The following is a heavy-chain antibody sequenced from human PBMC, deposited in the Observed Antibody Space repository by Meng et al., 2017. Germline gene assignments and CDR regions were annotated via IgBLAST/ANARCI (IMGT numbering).Heavy chain of an antibody. J-gene: IGHJ4*02. CDR1: GYTFTSYD. CDR2: MNPNSGNT. D-gene: IGHD5-12*01. V-gene: IGHV1-8*01. Sequence: QGQLVQSGAEVKKPGASGKVSCKASGYTFTSYDINWVRQATGQGLEWMGWMNPNSGNTGYAQKFQGRVTMTRNTSISTAYMKLSSLRSEDTAVYYCARLGARGYSGYTPYYFDYWGQGTLVTVAS. CDR3: ARLGARGYSGYTPYYFDY.